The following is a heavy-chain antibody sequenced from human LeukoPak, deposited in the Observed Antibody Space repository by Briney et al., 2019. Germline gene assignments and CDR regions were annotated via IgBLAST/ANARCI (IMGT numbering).Heavy chain of an antibody. V-gene: IGHV1-8*01. J-gene: IGHJ5*02. CDR2: MNPNSGNT. D-gene: IGHD2-2*01. Sequence: ASVKVSCKASGYTFTGYDINWVRQATGQGLEWMGWMNPNSGNTGYAQKFQGRVTMTRNTSISTAYMELSSLRSEDTAVYYCARGVVPAARDNWFDPWGQGTLVTVSS. CDR1: GYTFTGYD. CDR3: ARGVVPAARDNWFDP.